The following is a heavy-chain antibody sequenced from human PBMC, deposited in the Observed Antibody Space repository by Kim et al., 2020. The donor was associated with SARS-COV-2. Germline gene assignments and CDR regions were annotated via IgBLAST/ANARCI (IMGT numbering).Heavy chain of an antibody. CDR2: INQDGKKK. CDR3: TRDLNYYDSGNYYDVFDL. CDR1: GISFSPYW. D-gene: IGHD3-10*01. J-gene: IGHJ3*01. V-gene: IGHV3-7*01. Sequence: GGSLRLSCAGSGISFSPYWMIWVRQTPGKGLEWVANINQDGKKKNYVDSVKERFTISRDNTKNSLYLQMNSLRAEDTAVYYCTRDLNYYDSGNYYDVFDLWGQGTMVTVSS.